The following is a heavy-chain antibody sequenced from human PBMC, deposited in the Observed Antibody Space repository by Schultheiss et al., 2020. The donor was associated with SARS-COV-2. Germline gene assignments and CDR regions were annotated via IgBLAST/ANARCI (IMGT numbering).Heavy chain of an antibody. D-gene: IGHD2-15*01. CDR2: IYYSGST. Sequence: SETLSLTCTVSGGSISSYYWSWIRQPAGKGLEWIGSIYYSGSTYYNPSLKSRVTISVDTSKNQFSLRLSSVTAADTAVYYCARTNCSGGSCWLGWDYYYGMDVWGQGTTVTVSS. CDR3: ARTNCSGGSCWLGWDYYYGMDV. V-gene: IGHV4-59*01. CDR1: GGSISSYY. J-gene: IGHJ6*02.